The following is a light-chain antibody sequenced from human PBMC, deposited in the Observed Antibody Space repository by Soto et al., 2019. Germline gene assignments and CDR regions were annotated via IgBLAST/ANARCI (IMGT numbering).Light chain of an antibody. Sequence: DIQMTQSPSSLSASVGDRVTITCRASQSISTYLNWYQQKPGEAPKLLIYDTSSLQSGVPSRFSGSGSGTDFTLTITSLQPEDFANYYSQQSYSSPPYTFGQGTKTGDKT. V-gene: IGKV1-39*01. J-gene: IGKJ2*01. CDR3: QQSYSSPPYT. CDR1: QSISTY. CDR2: DTS.